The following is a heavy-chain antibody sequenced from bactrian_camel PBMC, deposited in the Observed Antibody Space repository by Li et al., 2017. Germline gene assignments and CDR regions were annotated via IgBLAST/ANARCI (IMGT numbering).Heavy chain of an antibody. J-gene: IGHJ6*01. CDR2: INTSGGTA. V-gene: IGHV3S40*01. CDR3: ARRNNAYCGDLVESYFGT. Sequence: VQLVESGGGLVQPGGSLRLSCAASGFTFSSYTMYWVRQAPGKGLEWVSTINTSGGTAYYADSVKGRFTISRDNARKTVYLRMNSLKPEDTATYYCARRNNAYCGDLVESYFGTWGQGTQVTVS. CDR1: GFTFSSYT. D-gene: IGHD1*01.